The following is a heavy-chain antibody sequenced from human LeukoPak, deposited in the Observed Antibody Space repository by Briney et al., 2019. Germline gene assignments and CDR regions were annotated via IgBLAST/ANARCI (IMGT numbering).Heavy chain of an antibody. CDR3: ARQSEYYYDSSGYRDFDY. D-gene: IGHD3-22*01. V-gene: IGHV4-39*01. J-gene: IGHJ4*02. CDR1: GVSISSSSYY. CDR2: IYYSGST. Sequence: PSETLSLTCTVSGVSISSSSYYWGWIRQPPGKGLEWIGSIYYSGSTYYNPSLKSRVTISVDTSKNQFSLKLSSVTAADTAVYYRARQSEYYYDSSGYRDFDYWGQGTLVTVSS.